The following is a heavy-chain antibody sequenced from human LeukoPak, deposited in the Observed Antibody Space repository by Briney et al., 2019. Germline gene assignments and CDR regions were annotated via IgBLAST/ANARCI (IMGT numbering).Heavy chain of an antibody. D-gene: IGHD3-3*01. CDR1: GGSISSSSYY. J-gene: IGHJ4*02. Sequence: PSETLSLTCTVSGGSISSSSYYWGWIRQPPGKGLEWIGSIYYSGSTYYNPSLKSRVTISVDTSKNQFSLKLSSVTAADTAVYYCARVLTDFRSGYYFDYWGQGTLVTVSS. CDR3: ARVLTDFRSGYYFDY. CDR2: IYYSGST. V-gene: IGHV4-39*01.